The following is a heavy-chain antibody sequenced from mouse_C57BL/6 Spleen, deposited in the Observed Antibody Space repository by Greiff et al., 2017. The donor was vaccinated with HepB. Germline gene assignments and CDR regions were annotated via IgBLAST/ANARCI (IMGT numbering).Heavy chain of an antibody. V-gene: IGHV1-82*01. CDR2: IYPGDGDT. J-gene: IGHJ2*01. CDR3: ARGGTGTVDY. Sequence: VQLQQSGPELVKPGASVKISCKASGYAFSSSWMNWVKQRPGKGLEWIGRIYPGDGDTNYNGKFKGKATLTADNSSSTAYMQLSSLTSEDSAVYFCARGGTGTVDYWGQGTTLTVSS. CDR1: GYAFSSSW. D-gene: IGHD4-1*01.